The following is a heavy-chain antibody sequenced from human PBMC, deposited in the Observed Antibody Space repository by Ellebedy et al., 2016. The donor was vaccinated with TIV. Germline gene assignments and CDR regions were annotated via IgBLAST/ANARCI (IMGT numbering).Heavy chain of an antibody. Sequence: PGGSLRLSCAASGFTFSSYAMSWVRQAPGKGLEWASAISGSGGSTYYADSVKGRFTISRDNSKNTLYLQMNSLSAEDTAVYYCAKGSDYYDSSGYSTDFGYWGQGTLVTVSS. CDR3: AKGSDYYDSSGYSTDFGY. CDR1: GFTFSSYA. CDR2: ISGSGGST. J-gene: IGHJ4*02. V-gene: IGHV3-23*01. D-gene: IGHD3-22*01.